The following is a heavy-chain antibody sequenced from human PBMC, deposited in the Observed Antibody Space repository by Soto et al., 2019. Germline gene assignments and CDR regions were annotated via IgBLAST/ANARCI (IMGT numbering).Heavy chain of an antibody. CDR2: IYHSGST. D-gene: IGHD4-17*01. Sequence: SETLSLTCAVSGGSISSGGYSWSWIRQPPGKGLEWIGYIYHSGSTYYSPSLKSRVTISVDRSKNQFSLKLSSVTAADTAVYYCARARGYGGNSGWGAAFDIWGQGTMVTVSS. J-gene: IGHJ3*02. CDR1: GGSISSGGYS. CDR3: ARARGYGGNSGWGAAFDI. V-gene: IGHV4-30-2*01.